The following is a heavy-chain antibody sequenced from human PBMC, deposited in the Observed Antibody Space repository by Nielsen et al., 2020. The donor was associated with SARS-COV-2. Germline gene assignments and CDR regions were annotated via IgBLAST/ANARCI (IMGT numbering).Heavy chain of an antibody. Sequence: ASVKVSCKASGYTLTGYYMHWVRQAPGQGLEWMGWINPNSGGTNYAQKFQGRVTMTRDTSISTAYMELSRLRSDDTAVYYCARGAHILGDGYNFYGMDVWGQGTTVTVSS. D-gene: IGHD5-24*01. J-gene: IGHJ6*02. V-gene: IGHV1-2*02. CDR3: ARGAHILGDGYNFYGMDV. CDR1: GYTLTGYY. CDR2: INPNSGGT.